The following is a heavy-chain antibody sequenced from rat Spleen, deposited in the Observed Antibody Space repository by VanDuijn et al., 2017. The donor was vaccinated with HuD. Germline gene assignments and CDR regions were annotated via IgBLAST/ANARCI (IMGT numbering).Heavy chain of an antibody. CDR2: ISYDGSST. D-gene: IGHD1-5*01. CDR3: TRRGTTHYFDSTHYFDY. V-gene: IGHV5-29*01. CDR1: GFTFSDYY. J-gene: IGHJ2*01. Sequence: EVQLVESDGGLVQPGRSLKLSCAASGFTFSDYYMAWVRQAPTKGLEWVATISYDGSSTYYRDSVRGRFTIFRDMAKSTLYLQMNSLRSEDTATYYCTRRGTTHYFDSTHYFDYWGQGVMVTVSS.